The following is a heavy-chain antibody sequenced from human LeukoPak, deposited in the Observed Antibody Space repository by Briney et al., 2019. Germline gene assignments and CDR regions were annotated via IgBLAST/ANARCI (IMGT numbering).Heavy chain of an antibody. CDR3: ARDPLSSVGATIGHFQH. D-gene: IGHD1-26*01. J-gene: IGHJ1*01. CDR2: IIPIFGTA. Sequence: ASVKVSCKASGYTFTSYDINWVRQAPGQGLEWMGRIIPIFGTANYAQKFQGRVTITTDESTSTAYMELSSLRSEDTAVYYCARDPLSSVGATIGHFQHWGQGTLVTVSS. CDR1: GYTFTSYD. V-gene: IGHV1-69*05.